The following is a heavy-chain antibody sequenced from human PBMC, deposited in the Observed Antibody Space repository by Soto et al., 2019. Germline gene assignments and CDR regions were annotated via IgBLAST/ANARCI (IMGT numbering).Heavy chain of an antibody. D-gene: IGHD3-22*01. V-gene: IGHV4-31*03. CDR2: IYYSGST. CDR1: GGAISSGGYY. CDR3: ASITIIGQVSAFDI. Sequence: QVQLQESGPGLVKPSQTLSLTCTVSGGAISSGGYYWSWIRQHPGKGLEWIGYIYYSGSTYYNPSLKSRVTLSVDTSKNQFSLKLSSVTAADTAVYYCASITIIGQVSAFDIWGQGTIVTVSS. J-gene: IGHJ3*02.